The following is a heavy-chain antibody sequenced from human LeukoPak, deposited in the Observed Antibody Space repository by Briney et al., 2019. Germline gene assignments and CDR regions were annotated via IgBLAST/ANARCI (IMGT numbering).Heavy chain of an antibody. CDR2: ISSSGDRT. V-gene: IGHV3-23*01. D-gene: IGHD3-22*01. Sequence: GGSLRLSCAASGFTFSTYAMSWVRQAPGKGLEWVSSISSSGDRTFYADSVKDRFTISRDNSENTLYLQMSRLRAQDTAVYYCAKDRPNYHESNGHYYRPNGDYWGQGTLVTVSS. J-gene: IGHJ4*02. CDR3: AKDRPNYHESNGHYYRPNGDY. CDR1: GFTFSTYA.